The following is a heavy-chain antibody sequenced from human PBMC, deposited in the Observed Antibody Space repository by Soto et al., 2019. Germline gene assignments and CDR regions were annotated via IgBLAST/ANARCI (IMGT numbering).Heavy chain of an antibody. D-gene: IGHD3-22*01. CDR3: ARRSYDSTCYQGAFDV. CDR2: IYNSGST. J-gene: IGHJ3*01. Sequence: QLQLQESGPGLVKPSETLALTCTISGGSISSSAHYWGWVRQPPGRGLERIGSIYNSGSTYDNPSLRSRVTISADTYKNQCSRKLSSVTAADTTVYYCARRSYDSTCYQGAFDVWGQGTMVTVSS. CDR1: GGSISSSAHY. V-gene: IGHV4-39*01.